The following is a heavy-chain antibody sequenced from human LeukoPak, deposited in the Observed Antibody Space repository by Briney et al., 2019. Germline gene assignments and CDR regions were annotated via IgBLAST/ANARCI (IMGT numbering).Heavy chain of an antibody. CDR1: GGSISSSSYY. CDR3: ARHDYYYAPPGSY. D-gene: IGHD3-10*01. Sequence: SETLSLTCTVSGGSISSSSYYWGWIRQPPGKGLEWIGSIYYSGSTYYNPSLKSRVTISVDTSKNQFSLKLSSVTAADTAVYYCARHDYYYAPPGSYWGQGTLVTVSS. V-gene: IGHV4-39*01. CDR2: IYYSGST. J-gene: IGHJ4*02.